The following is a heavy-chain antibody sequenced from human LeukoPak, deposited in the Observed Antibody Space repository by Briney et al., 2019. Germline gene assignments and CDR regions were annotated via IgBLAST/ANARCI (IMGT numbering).Heavy chain of an antibody. Sequence: GGSLRLSCAASGFTFSSYAMSWVRQAPGKGPEWVAFTRFDDSYKAYGDSVKGRFTISRDNSKNMLYLQMDSLRSDDTALYYCAKSSAGITWFDPWGQGTLVTVSS. CDR1: GFTFSSYA. CDR3: AKSSAGITWFDP. J-gene: IGHJ5*02. D-gene: IGHD1-1*01. V-gene: IGHV3-30*02. CDR2: TRFDDSYK.